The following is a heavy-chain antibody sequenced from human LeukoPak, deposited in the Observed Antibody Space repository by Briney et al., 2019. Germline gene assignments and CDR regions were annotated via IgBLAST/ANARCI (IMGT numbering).Heavy chain of an antibody. CDR3: ARGTLGGAARRAFDI. D-gene: IGHD6-6*01. Sequence: PSETLYLTCTVSGGSINSGSYYWSWIRQPAVKGMEWIGSIYTSGSTNYNPSLKSRVTISVDTSKNQFSLKLSSVTAADTAVYYCARGTLGGAARRAFDIWGQGTMVTVSS. V-gene: IGHV4-61*02. CDR2: IYTSGST. CDR1: GGSINSGSYY. J-gene: IGHJ3*02.